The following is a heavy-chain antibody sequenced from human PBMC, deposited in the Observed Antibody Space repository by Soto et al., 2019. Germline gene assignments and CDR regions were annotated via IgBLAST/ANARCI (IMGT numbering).Heavy chain of an antibody. Sequence: GGSLRLSCAASEFTFSSYAMSWVRQAPGKGLEWVSAISGSGGSTYYADSVKGRFTISRDNSKNTLYLQMNSLRAEDTAVYYCAKDLPSTVTRVLGLFDYWGQGTLVTVSS. J-gene: IGHJ4*02. D-gene: IGHD4-17*01. CDR2: ISGSGGST. CDR3: AKDLPSTVTRVLGLFDY. V-gene: IGHV3-23*01. CDR1: EFTFSSYA.